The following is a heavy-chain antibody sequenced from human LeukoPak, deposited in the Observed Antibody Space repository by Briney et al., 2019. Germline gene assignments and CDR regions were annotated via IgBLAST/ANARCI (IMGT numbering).Heavy chain of an antibody. D-gene: IGHD1-14*01. V-gene: IGHV4-59*01. CDR3: ARARNYYYYLDV. J-gene: IGHJ6*02. CDR1: GGSISSYY. CDR2: IFYRGST. Sequence: PSETLSLTCTVSGGSISSYYWSWIRQPPGKGLEWIGYIFYRGSTSYNPSLKSRLTISADSSKNQFSLRLSSVTAADTAVYYCARARNYYYYLDVWGQGTTVTVSS.